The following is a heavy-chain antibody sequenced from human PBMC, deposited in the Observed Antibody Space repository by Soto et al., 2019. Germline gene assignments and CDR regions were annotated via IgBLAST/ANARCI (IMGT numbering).Heavy chain of an antibody. J-gene: IGHJ6*02. CDR3: ARESERYYYYYGMDV. Sequence: QVQLVESGGGVVQPGRSLRLSCAASGFTFSSYGMHWVRQAPGKGLEWVAVIWYDGSNKYYADSVKGRFTISRDNSKNTLYLQMNSLRAEDTAVYYCARESERYYYYYGMDVWGQGTTVTVSS. CDR1: GFTFSSYG. CDR2: IWYDGSNK. V-gene: IGHV3-33*01.